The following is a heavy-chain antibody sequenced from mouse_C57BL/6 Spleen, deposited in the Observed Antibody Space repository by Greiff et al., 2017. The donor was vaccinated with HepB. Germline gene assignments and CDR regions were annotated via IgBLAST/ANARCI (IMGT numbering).Heavy chain of an antibody. V-gene: IGHV1-42*01. Sequence: VQLQQSGPELVKPGASVKISCKASGYSFTGYYMNWVKQSPEKSLEWIGEINPSTGGTTYNQKFKAKATLTVDKSSSTAYMQLKSLTSEDSAVYYCAIYGYDGDWFAYWGQGTLVTVSA. CDR3: AIYGYDGDWFAY. J-gene: IGHJ3*01. CDR2: INPSTGGT. CDR1: GYSFTGYY. D-gene: IGHD2-2*01.